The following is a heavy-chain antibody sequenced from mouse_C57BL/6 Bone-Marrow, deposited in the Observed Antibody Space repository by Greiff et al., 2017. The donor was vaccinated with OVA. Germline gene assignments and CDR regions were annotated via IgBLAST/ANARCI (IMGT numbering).Heavy chain of an antibody. CDR3: ARPFYDGYPGYAMDY. CDR1: GYTFTSYW. V-gene: IGHV1-55*01. D-gene: IGHD2-3*01. CDR2: IYPGSGST. Sequence: QVQLQQPGAELVKPGASVKMSCKASGYTFTSYWITWVKQRPGQGLEWIGDIYPGSGSTNYNEKFKSKATLNVDTSSSTAYMQLSSLTSEDSAVYYCARPFYDGYPGYAMDYWGQGTSVTVSS. J-gene: IGHJ4*01.